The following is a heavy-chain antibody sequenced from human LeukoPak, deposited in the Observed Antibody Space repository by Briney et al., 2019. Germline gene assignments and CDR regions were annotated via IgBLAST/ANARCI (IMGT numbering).Heavy chain of an antibody. Sequence: GGSLRLSCAASGFTFSSYSMNWVRQAPVKGLEWVSSISSSSSYIYYADSVKGRFTISRDNAKNSLYLQMNSLRAEDTAVYYCARDWADIWTYWGQGTLVTVSS. CDR2: ISSSSSYI. V-gene: IGHV3-21*01. D-gene: IGHD1-1*01. CDR1: GFTFSSYS. CDR3: ARDWADIWTY. J-gene: IGHJ4*02.